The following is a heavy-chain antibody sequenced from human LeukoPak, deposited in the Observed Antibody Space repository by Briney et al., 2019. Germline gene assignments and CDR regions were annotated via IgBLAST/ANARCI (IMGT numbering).Heavy chain of an antibody. J-gene: IGHJ5*02. Sequence: PSETLSLTCTVSGGSISSYYWSWIRQLPGKGLEWIGYIYYSGSTNYNPSLKSRVTISVDTSKNQFSLKLSSVTAADTAVYYCARAVAEQGWFDPWGQGTLVTVSS. V-gene: IGHV4-59*12. CDR2: IYYSGST. CDR1: GGSISSYY. CDR3: ARAVAEQGWFDP. D-gene: IGHD6-19*01.